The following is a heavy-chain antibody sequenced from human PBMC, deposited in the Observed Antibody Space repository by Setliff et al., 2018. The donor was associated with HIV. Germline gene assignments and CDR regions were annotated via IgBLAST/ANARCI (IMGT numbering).Heavy chain of an antibody. Sequence: KLSETLSLTCTVSGGSINSRSYSWGWIRQPPGKGLEWIGSFYYTGSTYYNPSLRSRVTISVDTSKNQFSLKLSSVSAADTAVYYCARAFYYYDFWSGHPRSHFDSWGQGTLVTVS. D-gene: IGHD3-3*01. CDR2: FYYTGST. CDR3: ARAFYYYDFWSGHPRSHFDS. J-gene: IGHJ4*02. CDR1: GGSINSRSYS. V-gene: IGHV4-39*01.